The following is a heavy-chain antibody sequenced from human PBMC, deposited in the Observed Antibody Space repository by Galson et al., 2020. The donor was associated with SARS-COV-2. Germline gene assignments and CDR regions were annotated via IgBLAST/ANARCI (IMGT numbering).Heavy chain of an antibody. J-gene: IGHJ6*02. CDR2: IYSDGST. D-gene: IGHD3-9*01. CDR1: GFTVSNNY. CDR3: ARYYDVLAYGLDV. V-gene: IGHV3-53*01. Sequence: GGSLRLSCAASGFTVSNNYMSWVRQAPGKGLEWVSVIYSDGSTYYADSVKGRFIISRDNSMNTLYLQMNSLRAEDTAVYYCARYYDVLAYGLDVWGQGTTVTVSS.